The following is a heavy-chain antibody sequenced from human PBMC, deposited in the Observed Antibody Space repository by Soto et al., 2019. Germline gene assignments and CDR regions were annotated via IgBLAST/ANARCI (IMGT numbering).Heavy chain of an antibody. CDR3: ARRQIPPPTRGAANARGGMDV. J-gene: IGHJ6*02. CDR1: GFTFNNYG. V-gene: IGHV3-33*01. CDR2: IWNDGSNN. Sequence: ESGGGVVQPGRSLRLSCAASGFTFNNYGMHWVRQAPGKGLEWLAVIWNDGSNNYYANSVKGRFTISRDNSKNTLYLQISSLRAEDTAVYYCARRQIPPPTRGAANARGGMDVWGQGTTVTVSS. D-gene: IGHD6-13*01.